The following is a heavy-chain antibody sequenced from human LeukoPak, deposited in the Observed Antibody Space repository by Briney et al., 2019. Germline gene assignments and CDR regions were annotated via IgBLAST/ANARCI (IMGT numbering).Heavy chain of an antibody. CDR3: TAGYDPSQDY. D-gene: IGHD1-1*01. Sequence: GGSLRLSWAASGFTFSNAWMGGVRQAPGRGRGWVGRIKSKTDGGTTDYAAPVKGRFTISRDDSKNTLYLQMNSLKTEDTAVYYCTAGYDPSQDYWGQGTLVTVSS. J-gene: IGHJ4*02. CDR2: IKSKTDGGTT. V-gene: IGHV3-15*01. CDR1: GFTFSNAW.